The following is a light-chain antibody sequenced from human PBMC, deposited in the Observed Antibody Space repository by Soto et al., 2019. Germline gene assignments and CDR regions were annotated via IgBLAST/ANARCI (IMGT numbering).Light chain of an antibody. V-gene: IGKV1-5*03. CDR3: QQYNSYSQLT. CDR1: QSIKNW. J-gene: IGKJ3*01. Sequence: DIQMTQSPSTLSACVGESLAITCRASQSIKNWLAWYQQKPGEAPKLLIYKASTLESGVPSRFSGSGSGTEFTLTISCLQPDDVATYYCQQYNSYSQLTVGTGTKVDIK. CDR2: KAS.